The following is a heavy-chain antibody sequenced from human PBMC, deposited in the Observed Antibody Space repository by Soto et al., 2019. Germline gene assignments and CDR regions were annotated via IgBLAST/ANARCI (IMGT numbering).Heavy chain of an antibody. CDR3: ARDRPMVRGVIILDYYYGMDV. Sequence: PGESLRLSCAASGFTFSSYWMHWVRQAPGKGLVWVSRINSDGSSTSYADSVKGRFTISRDNAKNTLYLQMNSLRAEDTAVYYCARDRPMVRGVIILDYYYGMDVWGQGTSVTVS. CDR1: GFTFSSYW. J-gene: IGHJ6*02. CDR2: INSDGSST. V-gene: IGHV3-74*01. D-gene: IGHD3-10*01.